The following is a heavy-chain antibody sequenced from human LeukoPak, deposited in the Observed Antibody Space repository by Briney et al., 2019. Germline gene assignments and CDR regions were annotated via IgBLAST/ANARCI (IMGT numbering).Heavy chain of an antibody. CDR3: ASQIWLGELFAHY. CDR2: INSDGSST. J-gene: IGHJ4*02. D-gene: IGHD3-10*01. V-gene: IGHV3-74*01. CDR1: GFTFSSYW. Sequence: GGSLRLSCAASGFTFSSYWMHWVRQAPGKGLVWVSRINSDGSSTDYADSVKGRFTISRDNAKNTLYLQMSSLRVEDTAVYYCASQIWLGELFAHYWGQGTLVTVSS.